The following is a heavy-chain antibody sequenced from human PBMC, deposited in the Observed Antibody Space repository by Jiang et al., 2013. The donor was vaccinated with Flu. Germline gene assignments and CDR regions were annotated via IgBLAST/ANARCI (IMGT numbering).Heavy chain of an antibody. CDR1: GFTFSSYA. CDR3: AKDCSSTSWPNWFDP. CDR2: ISGSGGST. V-gene: IGHV3-23*01. D-gene: IGHD2-2*01. J-gene: IGHJ5*02. Sequence: RLSCAASGFTFSSYAMSWVRQAPGKGLEWVSAISGSGGSTYYADSVKGRFTISRDNSKNTLYLQMNSLRAEDTAVYYCAKDCSSTSWPNWFDPWGQGTLVTVSS.